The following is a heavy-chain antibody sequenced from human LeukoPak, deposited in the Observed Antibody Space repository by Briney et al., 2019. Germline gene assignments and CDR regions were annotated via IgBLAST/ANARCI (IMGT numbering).Heavy chain of an antibody. CDR1: GFTFRSYA. CDR3: AKATPDSS. CDR2: ISYDGNIK. V-gene: IGHV3-30-3*01. J-gene: IGHJ3*01. Sequence: GGSLRLSCAASGFTFRSYAIHWVRQAPGKGLEWVAFISYDGNIKYYADSVKGRFSISRDNSKNTLYLQMNSLRAEDTAVYYCAKATPDSSWGQGTMVTVSS. D-gene: IGHD3-22*01.